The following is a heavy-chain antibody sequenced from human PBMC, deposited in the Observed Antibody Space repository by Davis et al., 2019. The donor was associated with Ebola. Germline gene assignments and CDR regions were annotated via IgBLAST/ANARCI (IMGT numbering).Heavy chain of an antibody. V-gene: IGHV3-11*01. D-gene: IGHD2-21*01. Sequence: GESLKISCAASGLTFSDYYMSWIRQAPGKGLEWVSYISSSGSTTYYADSVKGRFTASSDNSKNTVSLQMDSLRAEDTAVYYCAKDPYGGASRPYSYYYMDVWGKGTTVTVSS. CDR3: AKDPYGGASRPYSYYYMDV. J-gene: IGHJ6*03. CDR2: ISSSGSTT. CDR1: GLTFSDYY.